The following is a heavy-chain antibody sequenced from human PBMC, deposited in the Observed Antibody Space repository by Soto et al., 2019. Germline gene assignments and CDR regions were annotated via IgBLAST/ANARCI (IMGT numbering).Heavy chain of an antibody. CDR1: GGSISSSSYY. Sequence: QLQLQESGPGLVKPSETLSLTCTVSGGSISSSSYYWGWIRQPPGKGLEWIGSIYYSGSTYYNPSLKSRVTISVDTSKNQFSLKLSSVTAADTAVYYCARQKYSSSLDYWGQGTLVTVSS. D-gene: IGHD6-6*01. CDR3: ARQKYSSSLDY. J-gene: IGHJ4*02. CDR2: IYYSGST. V-gene: IGHV4-39*01.